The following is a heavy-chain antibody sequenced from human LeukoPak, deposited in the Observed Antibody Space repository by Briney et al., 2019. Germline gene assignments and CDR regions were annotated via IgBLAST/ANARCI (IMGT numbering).Heavy chain of an antibody. CDR2: ISGSGGST. CDR3: AKAREGATVFFDY. J-gene: IGHJ4*02. V-gene: IGHV3-23*01. Sequence: GGSLRLSCAASGFTFSSYAMSWVRQAPGKGLEWVSAISGSGGSTYYADSVKGRFTISRDNSKNTLYLHMNSLRAEDTAVYYCAKAREGATVFFDYWGQGTLVTVSS. D-gene: IGHD1-26*01. CDR1: GFTFSSYA.